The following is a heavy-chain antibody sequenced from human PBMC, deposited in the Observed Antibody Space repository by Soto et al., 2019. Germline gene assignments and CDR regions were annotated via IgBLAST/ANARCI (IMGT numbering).Heavy chain of an antibody. D-gene: IGHD3-10*01. CDR1: GCTFSSYA. J-gene: IGHJ6*02. CDR2: ISGSGGST. Sequence: GGSLRLPCPASGCTFSSYAISWALQAPGKGLEWVSAISGSGGSTYYADSVKGRFTISRDNSKNTLYLQMNSLRAEDTAVYYCANTMVRGKAYGMDVWGQGTTVTVSS. CDR3: ANTMVRGKAYGMDV. V-gene: IGHV3-23*01.